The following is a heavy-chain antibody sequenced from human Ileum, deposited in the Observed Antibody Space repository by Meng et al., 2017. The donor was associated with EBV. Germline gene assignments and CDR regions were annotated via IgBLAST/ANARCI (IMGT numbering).Heavy chain of an antibody. J-gene: IGHJ4*02. CDR2: VYHDGAT. V-gene: IGHV4-4*02. CDR3: ASGRDYAWHS. Sequence: ESGPGLLKPSRTLSLTCPVSGDSVSGSDWWSWFRHPPGKGLEWIGEVYHDGATNYHPSLQSRVTISLDKSKNQISLNLSSVTAADTAVYYCASGRDYAWHSWGRGTLVTVSS. CDR1: GDSVSGSDW. D-gene: IGHD4-17*01.